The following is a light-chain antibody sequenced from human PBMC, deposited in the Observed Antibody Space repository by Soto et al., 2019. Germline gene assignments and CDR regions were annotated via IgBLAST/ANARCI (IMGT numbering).Light chain of an antibody. V-gene: IGLV2-14*01. CDR2: EVS. Sequence: QSALTQPASVSGSPGQSITISCTGTTSDVGGYSFVSWYQLHPGKAPKLMIYEVSNRPSGVSNRFSGSKSGNTASLTISGLQAQEESDYYCTSYTNSGTRVVGTGTKLTVL. J-gene: IGLJ1*01. CDR3: TSYTNSGTRV. CDR1: TSDVGGYSF.